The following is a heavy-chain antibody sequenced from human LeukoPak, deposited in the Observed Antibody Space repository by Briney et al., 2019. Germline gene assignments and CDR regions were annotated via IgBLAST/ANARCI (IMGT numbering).Heavy chain of an antibody. CDR2: FIPILGIA. CDR1: GGTFSSYT. V-gene: IGHV1-69*04. Sequence: SVKVSCKASGGTFSSYTISWVRQAPGQGLEWMGRFIPILGIANYAQKFQGRVTITADKSTSTAYMELSSLRSEDTAVYYCARDPIVVVKNQPYCFDYWGQGTLVTVSS. CDR3: ARDPIVVVKNQPYCFDY. J-gene: IGHJ4*02. D-gene: IGHD2-21*01.